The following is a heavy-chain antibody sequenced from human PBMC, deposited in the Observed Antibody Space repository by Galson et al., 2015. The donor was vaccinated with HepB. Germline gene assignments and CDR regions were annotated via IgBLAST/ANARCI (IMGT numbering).Heavy chain of an antibody. CDR3: ARVFPPKSGSQRYSYYGMDL. J-gene: IGHJ6*02. D-gene: IGHD1-26*01. CDR2: ISAYNGNT. Sequence: SVKVSCKASGYTFTSYGISWVRQAPGQGLEWMGWISAYNGNTNYAQKLQGRVTMTTDTSTSTAYMERRSLRSDDTAVDYCARVFPPKSGSQRYSYYGMDLSRQGTTVAVSS. V-gene: IGHV1-18*04. CDR1: GYTFTSYG.